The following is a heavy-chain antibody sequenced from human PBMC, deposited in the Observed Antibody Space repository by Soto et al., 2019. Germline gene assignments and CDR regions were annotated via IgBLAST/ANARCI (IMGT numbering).Heavy chain of an antibody. V-gene: IGHV4-61*01. J-gene: IGHJ5*02. D-gene: IGHD2-2*02. CDR1: GDSVTSGSHY. CDR3: ARDPYRNWFDP. CDR2: IFYSENT. Sequence: ASETLSLTCTVSGDSVTSGSHYWSWIRQPPGKGLEYIGYIFYSENTSYNPSLKSRVTISVDTSKNQFSLKLSSVTAADTAVYYCARDPYRNWFDPWGQGTLVTVSS.